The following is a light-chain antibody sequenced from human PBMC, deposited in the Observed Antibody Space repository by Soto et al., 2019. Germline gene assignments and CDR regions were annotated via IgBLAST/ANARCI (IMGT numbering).Light chain of an antibody. CDR3: QQYGSSPRT. V-gene: IGKV3-20*01. J-gene: IGKJ1*01. Sequence: EIVLTQSPGTLSLSPGETATLSCKASQTGDSSYLAWYKQKRGPAPRLLSYGASSRATGIPDRFSGSGSGTDFTLTISRLEPEDFEVYYCQQYGSSPRTFGQGTKVDIK. CDR1: QTGDSSY. CDR2: GAS.